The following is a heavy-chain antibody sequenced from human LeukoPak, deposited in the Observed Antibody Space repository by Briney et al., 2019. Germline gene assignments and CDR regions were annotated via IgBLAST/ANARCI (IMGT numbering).Heavy chain of an antibody. J-gene: IGHJ3*02. CDR1: GFTFSSYA. CDR2: ISYDGSNK. CDR3: ARDHGEGTLDI. Sequence: SCAASGFTFSSYAMHWVRQAPGKGLEWVAVISYDGSNKYYADSVKGRFTISRDNSKNTLYLQMNSLRAEDTAVYYCARDHGEGTLDIWGQGTMVTVSS. D-gene: IGHD1-7*01. V-gene: IGHV3-30-3*01.